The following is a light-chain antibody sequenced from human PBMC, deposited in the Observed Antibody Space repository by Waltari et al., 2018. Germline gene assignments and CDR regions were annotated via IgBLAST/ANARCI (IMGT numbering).Light chain of an antibody. CDR3: QQYYTSPCT. CDR2: LAS. J-gene: IGKJ2*02. Sequence: DIVLTQSPDSLALSLGERATISCRSSQSVLSSTNSNYYLAWYQQRPGQPAKLLFYLASTRVSGVPDRFDGSGSGADFTLTISSLRAEDLAVYYCQQYYTSPCTFGQGTRLESK. V-gene: IGKV4-1*01. CDR1: QSVLSSTNSNYY.